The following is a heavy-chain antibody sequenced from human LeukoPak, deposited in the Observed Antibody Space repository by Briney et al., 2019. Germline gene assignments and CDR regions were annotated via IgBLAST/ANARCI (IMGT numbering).Heavy chain of an antibody. Sequence: GSLRLSCAASGFTFSSYSMNWVRQAPGKGQEWVSSISSSSSYIYYADSVKGRFTISRDNAKNSLYLQMNSLRAEDTAVYYCARSSSGQGGRFFDYWGQGTLVTVSS. CDR2: ISSSSSYI. V-gene: IGHV3-21*01. CDR3: ARSSSGQGGRFFDY. J-gene: IGHJ4*02. CDR1: GFTFSSYS. D-gene: IGHD6-19*01.